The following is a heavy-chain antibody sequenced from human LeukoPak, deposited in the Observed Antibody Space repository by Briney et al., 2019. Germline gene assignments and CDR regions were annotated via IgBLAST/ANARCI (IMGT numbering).Heavy chain of an antibody. CDR1: GFTFSSYA. CDR3: AKVATSDLLYVHYYYYMDV. J-gene: IGHJ6*03. D-gene: IGHD6-13*01. Sequence: HPGRSLRLSCAASGFTFSSYAMHWVRQAPGKGLEWVAFIRYDGSNKYYADSVKGRFTISRDNSKNTLYLQMNSLRAEDTAVFYCAKVATSDLLYVHYYYYMDVWGKGTTVTISS. V-gene: IGHV3-30*02. CDR2: IRYDGSNK.